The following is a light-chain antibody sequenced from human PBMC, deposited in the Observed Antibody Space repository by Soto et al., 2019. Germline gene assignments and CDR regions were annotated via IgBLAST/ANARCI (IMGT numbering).Light chain of an antibody. CDR1: QGISGW. CDR2: DDS. V-gene: IGKV1-5*01. Sequence: DIQMTQSPSTLSASVGDRVTITFRASQGISGWLAWYQQRPGKAPELVIYDDSSLQGGVPSRFSGSGSGTEFTLTITSLQPDDFATYFCQQYNSYPYTFGQGTRLEI. J-gene: IGKJ5*01. CDR3: QQYNSYPYT.